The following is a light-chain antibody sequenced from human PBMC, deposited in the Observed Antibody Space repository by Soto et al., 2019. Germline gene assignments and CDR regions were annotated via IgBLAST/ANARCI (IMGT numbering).Light chain of an antibody. CDR1: QSVLYTSNNKNY. J-gene: IGKJ3*01. V-gene: IGKV4-1*01. Sequence: EIVMTQSPDSLAVSLGERTTINCKSSQSVLYTSNNKNYLAWYQQKPGQPPKLLIYWASTRESGVPDRFSGSGSETDFTLTISSLQAEDVATSYCQQYYGTPLTFGPGTKVDVK. CDR3: QQYYGTPLT. CDR2: WAS.